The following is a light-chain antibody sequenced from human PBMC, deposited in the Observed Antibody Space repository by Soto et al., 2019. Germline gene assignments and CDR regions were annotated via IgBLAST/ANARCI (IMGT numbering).Light chain of an antibody. J-gene: IGKJ5*01. CDR2: GAS. Sequence: DLQLTQSPSFLSASVGDRVTITCRASQGISSYLAWYHQKPGKAPKLLIYGASTLQSGVPSRFSGSGSGTEYTLTISSLQPEDFATYYCQQLNSYPITFGQGTRLEIK. CDR3: QQLNSYPIT. CDR1: QGISSY. V-gene: IGKV1-9*01.